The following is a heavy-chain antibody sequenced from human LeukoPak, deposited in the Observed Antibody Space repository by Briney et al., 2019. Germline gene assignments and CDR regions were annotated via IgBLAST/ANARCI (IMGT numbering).Heavy chain of an antibody. Sequence: SVTVSCKASGGTFSSYAISWVRQAPGQGLEWMGGIIPIFGTANYAQKFQGRVTITADESTSTAYMELSSLRSEDTAVYYCAREYGEHTSYYYYYGMDVWGQGTTVTVSS. D-gene: IGHD4-17*01. CDR3: AREYGEHTSYYYYYGMDV. J-gene: IGHJ6*02. V-gene: IGHV1-69*13. CDR2: IIPIFGTA. CDR1: GGTFSSYA.